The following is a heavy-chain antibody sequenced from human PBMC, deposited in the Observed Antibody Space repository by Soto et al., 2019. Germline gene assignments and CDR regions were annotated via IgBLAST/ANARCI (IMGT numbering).Heavy chain of an antibody. Sequence: QVQLQQWGAGLLKPSETLSLTCAVYGGSFRGYYWSWIRQPQGKGLDRIGEIKHSGSTNYNTSLKSRVTITVDTSKNQFSLNLSSVTAADTAVYDWARGLSPATQGRSKKRPANWFDPWGQGTLVTVSS. D-gene: IGHD2-2*01. V-gene: IGHV4-34*01. CDR1: GGSFRGYY. J-gene: IGHJ5*02. CDR3: ARGLSPATQGRSKKRPANWFDP. CDR2: IKHSGST.